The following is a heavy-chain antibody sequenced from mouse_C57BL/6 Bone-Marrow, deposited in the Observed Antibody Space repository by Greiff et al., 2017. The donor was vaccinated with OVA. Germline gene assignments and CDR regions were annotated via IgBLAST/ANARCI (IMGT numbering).Heavy chain of an antibody. Sequence: QVQLKQSGAELARPGASVKLSCKASGYTFTSYGISWVKQRTGQGLEWIGEIYPRSGNTYYNEKFKGKATLTADKSSSTAYMELRSLTSEDSAVYFCARERSYYYGSSPYYAMDYWGQGTSVTVSS. V-gene: IGHV1-81*01. CDR2: IYPRSGNT. D-gene: IGHD1-1*01. J-gene: IGHJ4*01. CDR3: ARERSYYYGSSPYYAMDY. CDR1: GYTFTSYG.